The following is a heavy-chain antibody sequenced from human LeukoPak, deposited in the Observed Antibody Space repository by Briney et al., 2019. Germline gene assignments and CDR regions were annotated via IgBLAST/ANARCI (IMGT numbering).Heavy chain of an antibody. CDR1: GGTFSSYA. CDR3: ARDSGYFGSGSYRFDP. V-gene: IGHV1-69*04. Sequence: GASVKVSCKASGGTFSSYAISWVRQAPGQELEWMGRIIPILGIANYAQKFQGRVTITADKSTSTAYMDLSSLKSEDTAVYYCARDSGYFGSGSYRFDPWGQGTLVTVSS. D-gene: IGHD3-10*01. CDR2: IIPILGIA. J-gene: IGHJ5*02.